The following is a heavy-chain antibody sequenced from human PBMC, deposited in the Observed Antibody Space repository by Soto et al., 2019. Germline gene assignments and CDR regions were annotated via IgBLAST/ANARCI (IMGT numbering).Heavy chain of an antibody. J-gene: IGHJ5*02. CDR3: AHSMIGYYYDSSGANWFDP. CDR2: IYWDDDK. D-gene: IGHD3-22*01. CDR1: GFSLSTSGVG. Sequence: QITLKESGPTLVKPTQTLTLTCTVSGFSLSTSGVGVSWIRQPPGKALEWLALIYWDDDKRYSPSLKSRLTITKDTSKHQVVLTKTNMDPVDTATYYCAHSMIGYYYDSSGANWFDPWGQGTLVTVST. V-gene: IGHV2-5*02.